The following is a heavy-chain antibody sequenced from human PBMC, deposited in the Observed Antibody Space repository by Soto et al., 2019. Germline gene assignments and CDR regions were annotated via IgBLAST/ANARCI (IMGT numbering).Heavy chain of an antibody. V-gene: IGHV4-34*01. CDR2: IYYHGNT. D-gene: IGHD6-19*01. Sequence: SETLSLTCAVYGGSFSGYYWSWILQPPGKTLEWIGTIYYHGNTYSNPSLKSRVTISVDTSNNQLSLKLRSVTAADTAVYYCARHDGFSSGWIFDYWGHGTLVTVSS. CDR3: ARHDGFSSGWIFDY. CDR1: GGSFSGYY. J-gene: IGHJ4*01.